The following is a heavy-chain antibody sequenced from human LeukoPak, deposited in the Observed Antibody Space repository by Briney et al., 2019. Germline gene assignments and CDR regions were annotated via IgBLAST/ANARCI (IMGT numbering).Heavy chain of an antibody. CDR3: TREVEGYSYASGRFLHFDP. Sequence: SETLSLTCTVSGDSIRSSSYHWGWLRQPPGKGLEWIGSIYYSGSTYNNRSLKRRLTISIDTSKNQFSLRLSSVTAADTAVYYCTREVEGYSYASGRFLHFDPWGQGTLVTVSS. V-gene: IGHV4-39*07. CDR1: GDSIRSSSYH. D-gene: IGHD3-10*01. CDR2: IYYSGST. J-gene: IGHJ5*02.